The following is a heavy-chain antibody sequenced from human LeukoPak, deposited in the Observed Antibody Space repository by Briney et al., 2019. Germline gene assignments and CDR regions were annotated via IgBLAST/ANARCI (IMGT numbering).Heavy chain of an antibody. J-gene: IGHJ4*02. CDR1: GFTFSSYS. CDR3: ARNPYYYDNSEVDY. Sequence: GGSPRLSCAASGFTFSSYSMNWVRQAPGKGLEWVSSISRSGSYIYYADSLKGRFTISRDNAKNSLYLQMNSLRAEDTAVYYCARNPYYYDNSEVDYWGQGTLVTVSS. D-gene: IGHD3-22*01. V-gene: IGHV3-21*06. CDR2: ISRSGSYI.